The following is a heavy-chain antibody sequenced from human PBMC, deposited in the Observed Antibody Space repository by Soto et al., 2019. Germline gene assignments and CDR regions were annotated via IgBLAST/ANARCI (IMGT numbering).Heavy chain of an antibody. D-gene: IGHD1-26*01. CDR3: AKWGGAGSHY. J-gene: IGHJ4*02. CDR1: GFTFRSYY. CDR2: VNGDGSEK. V-gene: IGHV3-7*01. Sequence: EVQLVESGGGLVQPGGSLRLSCAASGFTFRSYYMSWVRQAQGKVLEWVANVNGDGSEKYYEDSVKGRFTVSRDNAKNSLYLQMTSLRAEDTAVDYCAKWGGAGSHYWGQGTLDTVVS.